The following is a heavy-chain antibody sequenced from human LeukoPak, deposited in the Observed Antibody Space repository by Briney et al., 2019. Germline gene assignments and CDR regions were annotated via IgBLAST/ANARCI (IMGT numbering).Heavy chain of an antibody. CDR2: IDPSDSYT. CDR3: ELRLGELSDDYYYYGMDV. D-gene: IGHD3-16*02. V-gene: IGHV5-10-1*01. Sequence: GESLKISCKGSGYSFTSYWLSWVRQMPGKGVEWMGRIDPSDSYTNYSPSFQGHVTISADKSISTAYLQWSSLKASDTAMYYCELRLGELSDDYYYYGMDVWGKGTTVTVSS. J-gene: IGHJ6*04. CDR1: GYSFTSYW.